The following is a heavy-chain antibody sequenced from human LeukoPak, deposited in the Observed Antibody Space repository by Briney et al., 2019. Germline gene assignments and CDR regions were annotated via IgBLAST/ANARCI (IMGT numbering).Heavy chain of an antibody. CDR1: GFTFSSYG. Sequence: GGSLRLSCAASGFTFSSYGMSWVRQAPGKGLEWVSTISGSGGSTYYADSVKGRFTISRDNAKNTLYLQMNSLRAEDTAVYYCARDDSSSPPFYFDYWGQGTLVTVSS. J-gene: IGHJ4*02. CDR2: ISGSGGST. CDR3: ARDDSSSPPFYFDY. D-gene: IGHD6-6*01. V-gene: IGHV3-23*01.